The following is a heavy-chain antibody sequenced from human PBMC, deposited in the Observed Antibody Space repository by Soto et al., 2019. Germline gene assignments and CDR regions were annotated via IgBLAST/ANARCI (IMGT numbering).Heavy chain of an antibody. D-gene: IGHD6-13*01. V-gene: IGHV4-31*03. CDR3: ARVSATGTRWIDP. CDR2: ISYTGRT. J-gene: IGHJ5*02. CDR1: GGSINSGAYY. Sequence: QVQLQESGPGLVKPSQTLSLTCSVSGGSINSGAYYWGWIHQHPGKGLEWIGYISYTGRTYSNPSLQSRVTIALDMSESQFSLKLTSVTAADTAVYFCARVSATGTRWIDPWGQGTLVTVSP.